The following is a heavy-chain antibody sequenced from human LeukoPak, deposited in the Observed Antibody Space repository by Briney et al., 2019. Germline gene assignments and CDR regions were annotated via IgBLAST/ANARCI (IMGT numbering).Heavy chain of an antibody. CDR2: IYPGDSDT. Sequence: GESLKISCKGSGYSFSNYWITWVRQMPGKGLEWMGIIYPGDSDTRYSPSFQGQVTISADRSISTAYLQWSSLKASDTAMYYCASGYSSSYPQNWGQGTLVTVSS. CDR3: ASGYSSSYPQN. D-gene: IGHD6-13*01. J-gene: IGHJ4*02. CDR1: GYSFSNYW. V-gene: IGHV5-51*01.